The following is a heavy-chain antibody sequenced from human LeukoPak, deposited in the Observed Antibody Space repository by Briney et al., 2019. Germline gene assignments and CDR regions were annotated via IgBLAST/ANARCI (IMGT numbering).Heavy chain of an antibody. J-gene: IGHJ4*02. CDR3: ARVRLAYYYDSSGRAAYYFDY. CDR2: INHSGST. D-gene: IGHD3-22*01. Sequence: PSETLSLTCTVSGGSISSYYWSWIRQPPGKGLEWIGEINHSGSTNYNPSLKSRVTISVDTSKNQFSLKLSSVTAADTAVYYCARVRLAYYYDSSGRAAYYFDYWGQGTLVTVSS. V-gene: IGHV4-34*01. CDR1: GGSISSYY.